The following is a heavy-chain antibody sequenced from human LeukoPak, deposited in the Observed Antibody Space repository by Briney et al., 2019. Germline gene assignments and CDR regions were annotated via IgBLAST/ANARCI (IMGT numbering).Heavy chain of an antibody. CDR3: ARGGGPSTDYFDY. Sequence: GASVKVSCKASGGTFSSYAISWVRQALGQGLEWMGGIIPIFGTANYAQKFQGRVTITADESTSTAYMELSSLRSEDTAVYYCARGGGPSTDYFDYWGQGTLVTVSS. V-gene: IGHV1-69*13. J-gene: IGHJ4*02. CDR2: IIPIFGTA. D-gene: IGHD4-17*01. CDR1: GGTFSSYA.